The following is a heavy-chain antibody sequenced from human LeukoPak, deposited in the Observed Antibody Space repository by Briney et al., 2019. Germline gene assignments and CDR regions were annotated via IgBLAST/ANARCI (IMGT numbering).Heavy chain of an antibody. CDR3: ARSCRVTMIVERLDAFDI. D-gene: IGHD3-22*01. Sequence: GGSLRLSCAASGFTLSTYAMSWVRQTPGKGLEWVAATSSSDAGTYHADSVRGRFTISRDNSKNTLYLQMNSLRAEDTAVYYCARSCRVTMIVERLDAFDIWGQGTMVTVSS. J-gene: IGHJ3*02. V-gene: IGHV3-23*01. CDR2: TSSSDAGT. CDR1: GFTLSTYA.